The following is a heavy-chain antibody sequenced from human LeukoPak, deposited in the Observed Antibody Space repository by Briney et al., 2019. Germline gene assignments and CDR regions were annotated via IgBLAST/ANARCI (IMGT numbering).Heavy chain of an antibody. CDR3: TTDLEVAGTVDY. CDR2: IKSKTDGGTT. D-gene: IGHD6-19*01. CDR1: GFTFSNAW. V-gene: IGHV3-15*01. J-gene: IGHJ4*02. Sequence: GGSLRLSCAASGFTFSNAWMSWVRQAPGKGLEWVGRIKSKTDGGTTDYAAPVKGRFTISRDDSKNTLYLQMNSLKTGDTAVYYCTTDLEVAGTVDYWGQGTLVTVSS.